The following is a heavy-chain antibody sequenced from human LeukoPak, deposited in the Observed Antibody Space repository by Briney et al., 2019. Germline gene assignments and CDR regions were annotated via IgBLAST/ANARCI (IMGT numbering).Heavy chain of an antibody. CDR1: GFTVSSNY. J-gene: IGHJ3*02. D-gene: IGHD2-15*01. CDR3: ARDPAILDAFDI. V-gene: IGHV3-53*01. CDR2: IYSGGST. Sequence: PGGSTRLSCAASGFTVSSNYMSWIRQAPGKGLEWVSVIYSGGSTYYADSVKGRFTISRDNSKNTLYLQMNSLRAEDTAVYYCARDPAILDAFDIWGQGTMVTVSS.